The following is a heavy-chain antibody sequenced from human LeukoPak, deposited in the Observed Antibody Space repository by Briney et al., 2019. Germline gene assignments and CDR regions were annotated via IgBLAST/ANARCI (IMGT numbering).Heavy chain of an antibody. V-gene: IGHV3-30*02. Sequence: GGSLRLSCAAPGFTFSSYGMHWVRQAPGKGLEWVALIRYDGSKKDYADSVKGRFTISRDNSKNTLYLQMSSLRAEDTAVYYCVKDLGTMIVENPNTYWGQGTLVTVSS. J-gene: IGHJ4*02. CDR2: IRYDGSKK. CDR1: GFTFSSYG. CDR3: VKDLGTMIVENPNTY. D-gene: IGHD3-22*01.